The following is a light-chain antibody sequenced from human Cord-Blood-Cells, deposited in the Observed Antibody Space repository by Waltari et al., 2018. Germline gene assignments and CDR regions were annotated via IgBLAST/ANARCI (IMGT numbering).Light chain of an antibody. Sequence: SYELTQPPSVSVSPGQTARITYSGDALPKQYAYWYPQKPGQAPVLVIYKDSERPSGIPERFSGSSSGTTVTLTISGVQAEDEADYYCQSADSSGTYVVFGGGTKLTVL. CDR1: ALPKQY. V-gene: IGLV3-25*02. CDR3: QSADSSGTYVV. CDR2: KDS. J-gene: IGLJ2*01.